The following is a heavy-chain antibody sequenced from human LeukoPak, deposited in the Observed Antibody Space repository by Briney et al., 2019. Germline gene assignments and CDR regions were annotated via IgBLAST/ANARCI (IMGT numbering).Heavy chain of an antibody. CDR1: GLTFSDYG. V-gene: IGHV3-7*01. D-gene: IGHD2-15*01. CDR3: ARDRYCSGGSCYYRGIDY. CDR2: IKQDGSEK. Sequence: GGSLRLSCAVSGLTFSDYGLHWVRQAPGKGLEWVANIKQDGSEKYYVDSVKGRFTISRDNAKNSLYLQMNSLRAEDTAVYYCARDRYCSGGSCYYRGIDYWGQGTLVTVSS. J-gene: IGHJ4*02.